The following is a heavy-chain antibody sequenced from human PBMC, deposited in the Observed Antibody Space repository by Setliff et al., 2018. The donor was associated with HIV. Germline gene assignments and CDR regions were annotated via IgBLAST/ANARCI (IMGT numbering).Heavy chain of an antibody. CDR2: IYFTGSS. Sequence: SETLSLTCTVSGGSISTYYWSWIRQPPGKGLEWIGSIYFTGSSDNNPSLKSRATLSVDTSKHQFSLKLSSVTAADTAVYYCARVQMAYAAFDVWGQGTMVTVSS. V-gene: IGHV4-59*01. CDR3: ARVQMAYAAFDV. J-gene: IGHJ3*01. D-gene: IGHD4-17*01. CDR1: GGSISTYY.